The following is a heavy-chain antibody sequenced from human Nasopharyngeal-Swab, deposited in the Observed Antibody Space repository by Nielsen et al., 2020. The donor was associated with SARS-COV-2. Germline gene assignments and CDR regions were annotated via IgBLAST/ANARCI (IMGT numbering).Heavy chain of an antibody. V-gene: IGHV1-69*13. CDR1: GGTFSSYA. D-gene: IGHD1-1*01. CDR3: ARIAVHHNWFDP. Sequence: SVKVSCKASGGTFSSYAISWVRQAPGQGLEWMGGIIPIFGTANYAQKFQGRVTITADESTSTAYMELSSLRSEDTAVYYCARIAVHHNWFDPWSQGTLVTVSS. J-gene: IGHJ5*02. CDR2: IIPIFGTA.